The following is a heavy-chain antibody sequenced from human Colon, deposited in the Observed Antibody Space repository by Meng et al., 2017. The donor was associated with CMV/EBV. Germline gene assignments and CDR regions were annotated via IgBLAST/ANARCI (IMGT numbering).Heavy chain of an antibody. CDR3: FSRYG. Sequence: SLRLSCADSGISLSYDWVSWVRQAPGKGLEWVGRIKSQLAGGTSQYAAPVKGRFTIARDDSKNTLYLQMNNLKTEDIGVYSRFSRYGGGQGTLVTVSS. CDR1: GISLSYDW. CDR2: IKSQLAGGTS. D-gene: IGHD4/OR15-4a*01. V-gene: IGHV3-15*01. J-gene: IGHJ4*02.